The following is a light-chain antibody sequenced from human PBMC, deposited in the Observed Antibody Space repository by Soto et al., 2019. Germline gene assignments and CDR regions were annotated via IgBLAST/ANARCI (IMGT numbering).Light chain of an antibody. Sequence: IVLTQSPATLSLWPGETAVLSCRASQTVCSYLSWYQHKPGQAPRLLIYDASKRAPGIPARFSGSGSGTDFTLSISSLEPEDFAVYYCQQRATSITFGQGTRLEIE. CDR3: QQRATSIT. J-gene: IGKJ5*01. V-gene: IGKV3-11*01. CDR2: DAS. CDR1: QTVCSY.